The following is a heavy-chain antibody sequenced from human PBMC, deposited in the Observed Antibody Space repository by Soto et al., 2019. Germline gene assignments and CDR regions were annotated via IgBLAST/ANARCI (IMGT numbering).Heavy chain of an antibody. D-gene: IGHD3-10*01. Sequence: EVQLVESGGGLVQPGGSLRLSCAASGFTFSLYSMSWVRQAPGKGLEWVSYISSSTTGIHYADSVKGRFTISRDDVTKSMHLQMNSLRDGDTAVYFCARAVTWGLDVWGQGTTVSISA. CDR3: ARAVTWGLDV. J-gene: IGHJ6*01. V-gene: IGHV3-48*02. CDR2: ISSSTTGI. CDR1: GFTFSLYS.